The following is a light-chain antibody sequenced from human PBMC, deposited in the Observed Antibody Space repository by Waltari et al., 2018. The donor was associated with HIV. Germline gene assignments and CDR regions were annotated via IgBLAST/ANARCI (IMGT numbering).Light chain of an antibody. CDR3: QQRSNWPPWT. CDR2: DAS. V-gene: IGKV3-11*01. J-gene: IGKJ1*01. Sequence: EIVLTQSPATLSLSPGDRATLSCRASQSVSSYLAWYQQKPGQAPRLLIYDASNRATGIPARFSGSGYGTDFTLTISSLEPEDFAVYFCQQRSNWPPWTFGQGTKVEIK. CDR1: QSVSSY.